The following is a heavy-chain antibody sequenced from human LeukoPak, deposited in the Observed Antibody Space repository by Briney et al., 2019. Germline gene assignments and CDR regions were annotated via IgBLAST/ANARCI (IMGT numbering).Heavy chain of an antibody. J-gene: IGHJ4*02. CDR2: ITGSGGST. CDR1: GLTFSSYG. CDR3: ARKLWFGEYNVLDY. V-gene: IGHV3-23*01. D-gene: IGHD3-10*01. Sequence: GGSLRLSCVASGLTFSSYGMSWVRQAPGKGLEWVSAITGSGGSTYYADSVKGRFTISRDNSKNTLYLQMNSLRAEDTAVYYCARKLWFGEYNVLDYWGQGTLVTVSS.